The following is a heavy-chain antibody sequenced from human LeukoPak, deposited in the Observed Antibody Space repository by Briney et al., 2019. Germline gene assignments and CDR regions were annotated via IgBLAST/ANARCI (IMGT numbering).Heavy chain of an antibody. CDR3: TVEWYSSSPTFDY. D-gene: IGHD6-13*01. CDR1: GFTFSNAW. J-gene: IGHJ4*02. Sequence: KSGGSLRLSCAASGFTFSNAWMSWVRQAPGKGLEWVGRIKSKTDGGTTDYAAPVKGRFTISRDDSKNTLYLQMNSLKTEDTAVYYCTVEWYSSSPTFDYWGQGTLVTVSS. V-gene: IGHV3-15*01. CDR2: IKSKTDGGTT.